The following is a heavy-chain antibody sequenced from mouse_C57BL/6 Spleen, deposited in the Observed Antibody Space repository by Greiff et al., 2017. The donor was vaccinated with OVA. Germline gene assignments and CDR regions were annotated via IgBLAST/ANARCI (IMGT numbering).Heavy chain of an antibody. CDR1: GYTFTSYW. D-gene: IGHD1-1*01. V-gene: IGHV1-7*01. CDR2: INPSSGYT. Sequence: VMLVESGAELAKPGASVKLSCKASGYTFTSYWMHWVKQRPGQGLEWIGYINPSSGYTKYNQKFKDKATLTADKSSSTAYMQLSSLTYEDSAVYDCARSFIATVVGKDYWGQGTTLTVSS. CDR3: ARSFIATVVGKDY. J-gene: IGHJ2*01.